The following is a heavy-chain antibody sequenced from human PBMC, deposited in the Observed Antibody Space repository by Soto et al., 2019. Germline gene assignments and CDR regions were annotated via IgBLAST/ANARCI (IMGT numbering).Heavy chain of an antibody. V-gene: IGHV3-7*01. J-gene: IGHJ5*02. D-gene: IGHD6-19*01. CDR1: GFTFSSYW. CDR3: ARVAVAGHFAP. CDR2: IKQDGSEK. Sequence: RRLSCAASGFTFSSYWMSWVRQAPGKGLEWVANIKQDGSEKYYVDSVKGRFTISRDNAKNSLYLQMNSLRAEDTAVYYCARVAVAGHFAPWGQGTLVTVSS.